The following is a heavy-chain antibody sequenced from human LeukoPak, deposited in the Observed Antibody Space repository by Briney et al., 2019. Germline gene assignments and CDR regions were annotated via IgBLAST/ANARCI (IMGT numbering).Heavy chain of an antibody. Sequence: GGSLRLSCAASGFTFSNFAMNWVRQAPGKGLEWVSSISSSSSYIYYADSVKGRFTISRDNAKNSLYLQMNSLRAEDTAVYYCARINSGSYPGSFDYWGQGTLVTVSS. CDR3: ARINSGSYPGSFDY. CDR1: GFTFSNFA. D-gene: IGHD1-26*01. J-gene: IGHJ4*02. CDR2: ISSSSSYI. V-gene: IGHV3-21*01.